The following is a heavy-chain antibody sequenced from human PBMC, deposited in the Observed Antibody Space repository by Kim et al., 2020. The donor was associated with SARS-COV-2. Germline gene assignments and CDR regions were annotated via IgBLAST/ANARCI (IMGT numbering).Heavy chain of an antibody. J-gene: IGHJ4*01. D-gene: IGHD3-16*01. CDR3: ARHESGGGMGYQIDY. CDR2: IYYSGST. V-gene: IGHV4-39*01. Sequence: SETLSLTCTVSGGSISSSSYYWGWIRQPPGKGLEWIGSIYYSGSTYYNPSLKSRVTISVDTSKNQFSLKLSSVTAADTAVYYCARHESGGGMGYQIDYWG. CDR1: GGSISSSSYY.